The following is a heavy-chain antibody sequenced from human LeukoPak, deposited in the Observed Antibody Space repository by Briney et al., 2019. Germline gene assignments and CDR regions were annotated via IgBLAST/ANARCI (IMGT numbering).Heavy chain of an antibody. CDR2: ISSSGSTI. CDR3: AKDLNLYVWGSQFDY. J-gene: IGHJ4*02. V-gene: IGHV3-48*03. CDR1: GFTFSSYE. Sequence: GGSLRLSCAASGFTFSSYEMNWVRQAPGKGLEWVSYISSSGSTIYYADSVKGRFTISRDNAKNSLYLQMNSLRAEDTALYYCAKDLNLYVWGSQFDYWGQGTLVTVSS. D-gene: IGHD3-16*01.